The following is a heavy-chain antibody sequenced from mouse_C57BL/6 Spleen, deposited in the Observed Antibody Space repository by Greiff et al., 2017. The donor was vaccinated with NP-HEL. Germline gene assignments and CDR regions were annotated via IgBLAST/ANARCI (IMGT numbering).Heavy chain of an antibody. J-gene: IGHJ4*01. D-gene: IGHD1-1*01. Sequence: EWIGYIYPRDGSTKYNEKFKGKATLTADKSSSTAYMQLNSLTSEDSAVYFCARSAYYYGSSYYAMDYWGQGTSVTVSS. V-gene: IGHV1-78*01. CDR2: IYPRDGST. CDR3: ARSAYYYGSSYYAMDY.